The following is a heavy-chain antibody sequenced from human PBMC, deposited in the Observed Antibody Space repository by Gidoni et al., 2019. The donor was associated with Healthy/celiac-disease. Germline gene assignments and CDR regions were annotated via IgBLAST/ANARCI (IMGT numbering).Heavy chain of an antibody. D-gene: IGHD6-13*01. V-gene: IGHV3-30*01. J-gene: IGHJ5*02. CDR2: ISYDGSNK. CDR3: ARDPSIAAAESSWFDP. CDR1: GFTSSSYA. Sequence: QVQLVASGGGVVQPGRSLRLSCAASGFTSSSYAMNWVRQAPGKGLEWVAVISYDGSNKYYADSVKGRFTISRDNSKNTLYLQMNSLRAEDTAVYHCARDPSIAAAESSWFDPWGQGTLVTVSS.